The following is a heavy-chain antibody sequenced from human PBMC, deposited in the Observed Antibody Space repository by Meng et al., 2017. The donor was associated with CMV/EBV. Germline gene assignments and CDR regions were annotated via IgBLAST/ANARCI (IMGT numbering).Heavy chain of an antibody. J-gene: IGHJ4*02. Sequence: GGSLRLSCAASGFTFSSYWMSWVRQAPGKGLEWVANIKQDGSEKYYVDSVKGRFTISRDNAKNSLYLQMNSLRAEDTAVYYCARGNDFWSGPDDYWGQGTLVTVSS. V-gene: IGHV3-7*01. CDR2: IKQDGSEK. CDR3: ARGNDFWSGPDDY. CDR1: GFTFSSYW. D-gene: IGHD3-3*01.